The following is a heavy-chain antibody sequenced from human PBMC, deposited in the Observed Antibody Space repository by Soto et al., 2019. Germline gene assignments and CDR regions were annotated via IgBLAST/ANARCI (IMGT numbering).Heavy chain of an antibody. D-gene: IGHD1-1*01. CDR2: IIPILGIA. Sequence: QVQLVQSGAEVKKPGSSVKVSCKASGGTFSSYTISWVRQAPGQGLEWMGRIIPILGIANYAQKFQGRVTITADKSTSTAYMELSRLRSEDTAVYYCARGGGTTGTGNYWGQGTLVTVSS. V-gene: IGHV1-69*02. J-gene: IGHJ4*02. CDR1: GGTFSSYT. CDR3: ARGGGTTGTGNY.